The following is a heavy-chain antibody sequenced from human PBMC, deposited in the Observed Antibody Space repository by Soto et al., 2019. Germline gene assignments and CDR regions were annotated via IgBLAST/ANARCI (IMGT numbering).Heavy chain of an antibody. V-gene: IGHV4-39*01. CDR2: IYYSGST. CDR3: ASPRDGGNAGMDV. CDR1: VGSISIRSYA. D-gene: IGHD2-15*01. Sequence: SETLSVTCTFSVGSISIRSYAWGWIRQPPGKGLEWIGSIYYSGSTYYNPSLKSRVTISVDTSKNQFSLKLSSVTAADTAVYYCASPRDGGNAGMDVWGQGTTVTVSS. J-gene: IGHJ6*01.